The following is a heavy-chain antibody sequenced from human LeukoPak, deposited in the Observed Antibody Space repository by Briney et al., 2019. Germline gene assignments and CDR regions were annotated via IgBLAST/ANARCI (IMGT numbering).Heavy chain of an antibody. CDR1: GGSISSYY. D-gene: IGHD5-24*01. J-gene: IGHJ4*02. V-gene: IGHV4-59*01. CDR2: IYYSGST. Sequence: SETLALTCTVPGGSISSYYWNWIRQPPGKGLGGIGYIYYSGSTNYNRSLKGRVIISVNTSKNQFSLKMSSVTDEDTAVYYCESDRDGYNCLDYWGQGTLVTVSS. CDR3: ESDRDGYNCLDY.